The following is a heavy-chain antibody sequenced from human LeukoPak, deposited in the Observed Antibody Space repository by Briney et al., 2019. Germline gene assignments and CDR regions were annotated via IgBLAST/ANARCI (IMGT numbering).Heavy chain of an antibody. V-gene: IGHV3-21*04. CDR2: ISSSSSYI. Sequence: GGSLRLSCAASGFTFSSYSMSWVRQAPGKGLEWVSSISSSSSYIYYADSVKGRFTISRDNAKNSLYLQMNSLRAEDTAVYYCAKVEYSSSWPYYYYYYYMDVWGKGTTVTVSS. CDR1: GFTFSSYS. D-gene: IGHD6-13*01. J-gene: IGHJ6*03. CDR3: AKVEYSSSWPYYYYYYYMDV.